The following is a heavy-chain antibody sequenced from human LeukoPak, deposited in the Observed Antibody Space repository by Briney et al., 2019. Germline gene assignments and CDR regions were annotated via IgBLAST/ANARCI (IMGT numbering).Heavy chain of an antibody. J-gene: IGHJ4*02. D-gene: IGHD4-17*01. V-gene: IGHV3-9*01. CDR1: GFTFDDYA. CDR2: ISWNSGSI. Sequence: GGSLRLSCAASGFTFDDYAMHWVRQAPGKGLEWVSGISWNSGSIGYADSVKGRFTISRDNSKNTLYLQMNSLRAEDTAVYYCAREGTTVVTPGYFDYWGQGTLVTVSS. CDR3: AREGTTVVTPGYFDY.